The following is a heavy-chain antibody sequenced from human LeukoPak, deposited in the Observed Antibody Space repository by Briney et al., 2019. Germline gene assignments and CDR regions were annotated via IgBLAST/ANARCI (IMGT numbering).Heavy chain of an antibody. V-gene: IGHV3-30*18. Sequence: GESLKISCKGSGYSFTNYWIGWVRQAPGKGLEWVSLMSHDGSNKGHAGSVKGRFTISRDNSKNTLYLQMNSLRTEDTAVYYCAKDSNTWAFDYWGQGTLVTVSS. J-gene: IGHJ4*02. CDR1: GYSFTNYW. D-gene: IGHD6-13*01. CDR2: MSHDGSNK. CDR3: AKDSNTWAFDY.